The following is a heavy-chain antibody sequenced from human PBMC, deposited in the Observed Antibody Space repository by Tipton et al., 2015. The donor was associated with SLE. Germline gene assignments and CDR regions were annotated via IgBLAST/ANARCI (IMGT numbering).Heavy chain of an antibody. Sequence: TLPLTCAVSGFSINSGYYWAWIRQPPGKGLEWIGSIYYSGSTNYNPSLKSRVTISVDTSKNQFSLKLSSVTAADTAVYYCARDESSSWSRGAFDIWGQGTMVTVSS. CDR2: IYYSGST. J-gene: IGHJ3*02. CDR3: ARDESSSWSRGAFDI. V-gene: IGHV4-38-2*02. CDR1: GFSINSGYY. D-gene: IGHD6-13*01.